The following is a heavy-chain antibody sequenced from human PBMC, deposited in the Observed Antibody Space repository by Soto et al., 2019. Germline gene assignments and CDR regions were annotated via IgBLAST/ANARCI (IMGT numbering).Heavy chain of an antibody. CDR1: GGSFSGYY. CDR3: ARGVDYYYGSSGYYP. J-gene: IGHJ5*02. Sequence: QVQLQQWGAGLLKPSETLSLTCAVYGGSFSGYYWSWIRQPPGKGREWIGEINHSGSTNYNPSLKSGVTISVDTSKNQFSLKLSSVTAAVTAVYYCARGVDYYYGSSGYYPWGQGTLVTVSS. V-gene: IGHV4-34*01. D-gene: IGHD3-22*01. CDR2: INHSGST.